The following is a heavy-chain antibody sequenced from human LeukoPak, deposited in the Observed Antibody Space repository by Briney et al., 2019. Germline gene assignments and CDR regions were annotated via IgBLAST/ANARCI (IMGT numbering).Heavy chain of an antibody. D-gene: IGHD4-11*01. CDR3: ASRIMTTVTFYYYYYYMDV. CDR2: IYYSGST. J-gene: IGHJ6*03. V-gene: IGHV4-39*01. CDR1: GGSISSSSYY. Sequence: SETLYLTCTVSGGSISSSSYYWGWIRQPPGKGLEWIGSIYYSGSTYYNPSLKSRVTISVDTSKNQFSLKLSSVTAADTAVYYCASRIMTTVTFYYYYYYMDVWGKGTTVTVSS.